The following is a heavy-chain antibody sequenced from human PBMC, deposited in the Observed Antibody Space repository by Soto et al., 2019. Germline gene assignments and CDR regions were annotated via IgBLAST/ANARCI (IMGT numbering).Heavy chain of an antibody. CDR3: ARGLYGGSGSYYTWYYYYYMDV. V-gene: IGHV1-8*01. CDR2: MNPNSGNT. CDR1: GYTFTSYD. D-gene: IGHD3-10*01. J-gene: IGHJ6*03. Sequence: ASVKVSCKASGYTFTSYDINWVRQATGQGLEWMGWMNPNSGNTGYAQKFQGRVTMTRNTSISTAYMELSSLGSEDTAVYYCARGLYGGSGSYYTWYYYYYMDVWGKGTTVTVSS.